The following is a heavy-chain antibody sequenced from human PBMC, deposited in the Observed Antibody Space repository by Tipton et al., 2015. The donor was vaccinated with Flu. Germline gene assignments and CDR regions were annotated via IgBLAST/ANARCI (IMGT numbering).Heavy chain of an antibody. Sequence: SLRLSCVTSGFTFASYGMNWVRQAPGKGLEWVAVLWFDGTAKNYAASVKGRFTISRDNAKDSLFLQMNSLRVEDTAVYYCVRELSDYYDSYEGDALDLWGQGTMVTVSS. J-gene: IGHJ3*01. V-gene: IGHV3-33*01. CDR3: VRELSDYYDSYEGDALDL. CDR2: LWFDGTAK. D-gene: IGHD3-22*01. CDR1: GFTFASYG.